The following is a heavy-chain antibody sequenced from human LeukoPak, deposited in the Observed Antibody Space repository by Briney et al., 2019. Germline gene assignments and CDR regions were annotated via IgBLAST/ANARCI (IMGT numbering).Heavy chain of an antibody. CDR2: IWYDGSNK. Sequence: PGRSLRLSCAASGFTFSSYGMHWVRQAPGKGLEWVAVIWYDGSNKYYADSVKGRFTISRGNSKNTLYLQMNSLRAEDTAVYYCARDSPTGTHRYYYYYYMDVWGKGTTVTVSS. CDR3: ARDSPTGTHRYYYYYYMDV. D-gene: IGHD1-1*01. CDR1: GFTFSSYG. V-gene: IGHV3-33*01. J-gene: IGHJ6*03.